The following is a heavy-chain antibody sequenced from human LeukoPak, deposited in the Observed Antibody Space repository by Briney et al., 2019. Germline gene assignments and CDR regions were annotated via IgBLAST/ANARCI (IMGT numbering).Heavy chain of an antibody. CDR3: ASRYFDGLSDFDY. J-gene: IGHJ4*02. Sequence: SETLSLTCTVSGGSISSGDYYWSWIRQPPWKGLEWIGYIYYSGSTYYNPSLKSRVTISVDTSKNQFSLKLSSVTAADTAVYYCASRYFDGLSDFDYWRQGTLVTVSS. D-gene: IGHD3-9*01. CDR2: IYYSGST. CDR1: GGSISSGDYY. V-gene: IGHV4-30-4*08.